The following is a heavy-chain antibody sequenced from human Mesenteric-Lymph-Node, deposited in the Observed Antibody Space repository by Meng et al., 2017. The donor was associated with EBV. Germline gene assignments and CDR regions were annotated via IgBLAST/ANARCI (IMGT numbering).Heavy chain of an antibody. D-gene: IGHD3-9*01. CDR1: GGSISSDGYC. Sequence: QMQLQESGPGLVKPSXXLSLICAVSGGSISSDGYCWSWVRPPPGKGLEWLGYIYHTGTSYSSPSLKSRLRISIDTSKNQLSLKLNSVTAADTAVYYCVRTGYIDYRDDYWGQGTLVTVSS. J-gene: IGHJ4*02. CDR3: VRTGYIDYRDDY. CDR2: IYHTGTS. V-gene: IGHV4-30-4*01.